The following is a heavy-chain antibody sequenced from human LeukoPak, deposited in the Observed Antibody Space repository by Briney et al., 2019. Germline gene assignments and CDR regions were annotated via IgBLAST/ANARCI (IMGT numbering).Heavy chain of an antibody. CDR2: IYTSGST. J-gene: IGHJ6*03. CDR1: GGSISSGSYY. V-gene: IGHV4-61*02. Sequence: SGTLSLTCTVSGGSISSGSYYWSWIRQPAGKGLEWIGRIYTSGSTNYNPSLKSRVTISVDTSKNQFSLKLSSVTAADTAVYYCARGRGSYYPPRYYYYMDVWGKGTTVTVSS. D-gene: IGHD1-26*01. CDR3: ARGRGSYYPPRYYYYMDV.